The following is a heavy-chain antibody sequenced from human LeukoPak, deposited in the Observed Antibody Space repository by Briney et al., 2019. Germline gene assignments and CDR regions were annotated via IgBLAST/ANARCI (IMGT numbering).Heavy chain of an antibody. CDR2: ISSSSSYI. V-gene: IGHV3-21*01. CDR1: GFTFSSYS. D-gene: IGHD3-10*01. J-gene: IGHJ6*02. Sequence: GGSLRLSCAASGFTFSSYSMNWVRQAPGKGLEWVSSISSSSSYIYYAGSVKGRFTISRDNAKNSLYLQMNSLRAEDTAVYYCASYGGSGSYDYYYYGMDVWGQGTTVTVSS. CDR3: ASYGGSGSYDYYYYGMDV.